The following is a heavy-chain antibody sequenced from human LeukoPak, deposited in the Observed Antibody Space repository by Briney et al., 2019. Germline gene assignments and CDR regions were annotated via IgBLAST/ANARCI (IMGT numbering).Heavy chain of an antibody. Sequence: PGGSLRLSCAASGFTFSSYSMDWVRQAPGKGLEWVSSISSSSSYIYYADSVKGRFTISRDNAKNSLYLQMNSLRAEDTAVYYCARALTIFGVVVGHWGQGTLVTVSS. D-gene: IGHD3-3*01. V-gene: IGHV3-21*01. CDR3: ARALTIFGVVVGH. CDR1: GFTFSSYS. J-gene: IGHJ4*02. CDR2: ISSSSSYI.